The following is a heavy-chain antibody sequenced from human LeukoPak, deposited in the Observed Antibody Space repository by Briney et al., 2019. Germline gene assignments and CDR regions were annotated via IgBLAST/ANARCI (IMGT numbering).Heavy chain of an antibody. J-gene: IGHJ5*02. CDR2: IYTSGST. CDR3: ARDTPCSGGSCYLVPWFDP. D-gene: IGHD2-15*01. Sequence: SETLSLTCTVSRGSISRYYWSWIRQPAGKGLEWIGRIYTSGSTNYNPSLKSRVTMSVDTSKNQVSLKLSSVTAADTAVYYCARDTPCSGGSCYLVPWFDPWGQGTLVTVS. V-gene: IGHV4-4*07. CDR1: RGSISRYY.